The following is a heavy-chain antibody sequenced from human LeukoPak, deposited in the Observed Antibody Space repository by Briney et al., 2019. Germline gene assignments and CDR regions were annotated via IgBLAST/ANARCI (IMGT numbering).Heavy chain of an antibody. Sequence: GGSLRLSCAASGFTFSSYEMNWVRQAPGKGLEWVSYISTSGDTIYYADSVKGHFTISRDNAKNSLYLQMNNLRAEDTAVYYCARGTGYCLDPWGQGTLVTVSS. CDR2: ISTSGDTI. J-gene: IGHJ5*02. CDR1: GFTFSSYE. CDR3: ARGTGYCLDP. V-gene: IGHV3-48*03. D-gene: IGHD2-2*03.